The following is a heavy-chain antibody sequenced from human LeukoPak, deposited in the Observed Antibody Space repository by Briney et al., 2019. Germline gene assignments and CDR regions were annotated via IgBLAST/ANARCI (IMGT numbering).Heavy chain of an antibody. CDR3: AREILATSIAAPYY. CDR1: GGSISSSSYY. CDR2: IYYSGST. J-gene: IGHJ4*02. V-gene: IGHV4-39*07. D-gene: IGHD6-13*01. Sequence: ETLSPTRTVSGGSISSSSYYWGWIRQPPGKGLEWIGSIYYSGSTYYNPSLKSRATISVDTSKNQFSLRLGSINAADTAVYYCAREILATSIAAPYYWGQGTLVTVSS.